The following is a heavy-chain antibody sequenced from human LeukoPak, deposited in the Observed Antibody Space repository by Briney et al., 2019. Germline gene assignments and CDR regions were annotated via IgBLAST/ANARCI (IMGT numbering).Heavy chain of an antibody. J-gene: IGHJ5*02. V-gene: IGHV4-34*01. CDR1: GGSFSGHY. CDR3: ARDGRYCRSTNCFVGDGWFDP. CDR2: INHGGST. Sequence: SETPSLTCAVHGGSFSGHYWTWIRQPPGKGLGWIGEINHGGSTTYNSSPKSRATISVDTSKNKFSLTLSSLTAADTAVYYCARDGRYCRSTNCFVGDGWFDPWGQGTLVTVSS. D-gene: IGHD2-2*01.